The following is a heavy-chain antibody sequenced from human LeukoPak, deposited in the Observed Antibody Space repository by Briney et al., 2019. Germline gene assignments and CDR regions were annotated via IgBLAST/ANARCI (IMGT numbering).Heavy chain of an antibody. D-gene: IGHD3-22*01. J-gene: IGHJ4*02. Sequence: SSETLSLTCTVSGGSISSYYWSWIRQPPGKGLEWIGYIYYSGSTNYNPSLKSRVTISVDTSKNQFSLKLSSVTAADTAVYYCARGWRDYYDSSGNFDYWGQGTLVTVSS. CDR1: GGSISSYY. V-gene: IGHV4-59*01. CDR2: IYYSGST. CDR3: ARGWRDYYDSSGNFDY.